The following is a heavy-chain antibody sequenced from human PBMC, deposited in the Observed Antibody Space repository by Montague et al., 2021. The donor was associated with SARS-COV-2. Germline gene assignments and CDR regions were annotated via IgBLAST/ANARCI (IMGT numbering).Heavy chain of an antibody. V-gene: IGHV4-39*01. CDR2: IYYSGST. D-gene: IGHD3-3*01. Sequence: SETLSLTCTVSDDSISSSSYYWAWIRQPPGKGLVWVGSIYYSGSTYYYPYLKSRVTISVDTSKKQFSLNLSSVTAADTAVFYCVRGRSGYFNPLDYWGQGTLVTVSS. J-gene: IGHJ4*02. CDR3: VRGRSGYFNPLDY. CDR1: DDSISSSSYY.